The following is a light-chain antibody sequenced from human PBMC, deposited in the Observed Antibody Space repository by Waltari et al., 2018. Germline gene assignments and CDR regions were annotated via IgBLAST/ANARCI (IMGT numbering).Light chain of an antibody. Sequence: DIVLTQSPGTLSLSPGERATLSCWASQTVTTTSLAWYQQKPGQAPRLLIYGASFRATGTPGRFSGIWAGTDFTLTISRLEPEDFAVYYCQQYASLPRTFGQGTRVEI. CDR1: QTVTTTS. J-gene: IGKJ1*01. CDR3: QQYASLPRT. CDR2: GAS. V-gene: IGKV3-20*01.